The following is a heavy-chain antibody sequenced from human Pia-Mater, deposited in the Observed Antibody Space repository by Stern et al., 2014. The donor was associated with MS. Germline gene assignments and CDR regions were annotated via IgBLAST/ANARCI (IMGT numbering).Heavy chain of an antibody. J-gene: IGHJ6*02. CDR2: LNPNSGGT. CDR1: GYTFTGYY. CDR3: ARSNYCSGGSCYYYYGMDV. Sequence: GQLVESGAEVKKPGASVKVSCKASGYTFTGYYMHWVRQAPGQGLEWMGRLNPNSGGTNYAQKFQGRVTMTRDTSISTAYMELSRLRSDDTAVYYCARSNYCSGGSCYYYYGMDVWGQGTTVTVSS. D-gene: IGHD2-15*01. V-gene: IGHV1-2*06.